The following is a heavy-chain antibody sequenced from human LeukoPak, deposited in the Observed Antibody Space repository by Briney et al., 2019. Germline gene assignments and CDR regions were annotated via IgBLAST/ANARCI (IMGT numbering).Heavy chain of an antibody. Sequence: KSGGSLRLSCAASGFTFGNAWMNWVRQAPGKGLERVGRIKSKTDGGTTDYAAPVKGRFTISRDDSKNTLYLQMNSLKTEDTAVYYCTTLPGIAVAAPYYYGMDVWGQGTTVTVSS. V-gene: IGHV3-15*07. CDR3: TTLPGIAVAAPYYYGMDV. J-gene: IGHJ6*02. D-gene: IGHD6-19*01. CDR2: IKSKTDGGTT. CDR1: GFTFGNAW.